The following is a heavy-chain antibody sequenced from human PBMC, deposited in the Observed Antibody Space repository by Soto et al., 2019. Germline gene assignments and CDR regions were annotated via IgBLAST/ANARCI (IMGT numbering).Heavy chain of an antibody. J-gene: IGHJ5*02. CDR3: ASLTGTTDKEGFDP. CDR1: GGSFSGYY. CDR2: INHSGST. V-gene: IGHV4-34*01. D-gene: IGHD1-7*01. Sequence: SETLSLTCAVYGGSFSGYYWSWIRQPPGKGLEWIGEINHSGSTNYNPSLKSRVTISVDTSKNQFSLKLSSVTAADTAVYYCASLTGTTDKEGFDPWGQGTLVTVSS.